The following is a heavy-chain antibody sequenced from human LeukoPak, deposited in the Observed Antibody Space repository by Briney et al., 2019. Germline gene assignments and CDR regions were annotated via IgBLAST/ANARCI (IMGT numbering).Heavy chain of an antibody. V-gene: IGHV3-9*01. D-gene: IGHD2-21*02. CDR1: GFTFDDYA. CDR3: ARGPGQPLLYY. CDR2: ISWNSGSI. J-gene: IGHJ4*02. Sequence: SLRLSCAASGFTFDDYAMHWVRQAPGKGLEWVSGISWNSGSIGYADSVKGRFTISRDNAKNSLYLQMNSLRAEDTAAYYCARGPGQPLLYYWGQGTLVTVSS.